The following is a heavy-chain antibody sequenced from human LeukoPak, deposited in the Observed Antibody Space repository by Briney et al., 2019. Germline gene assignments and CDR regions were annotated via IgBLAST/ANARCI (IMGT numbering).Heavy chain of an antibody. Sequence: PSETLSLTCAVYGGSFSGYYWSWIRQPPGKGLEWIGSIYHSGSTYYNPSLKSRVTISVDTSKNQFSLKLSSVTAADTAVYYCARGGRNYDFWSGFDYWGQGTLVTVSS. CDR2: IYHSGST. V-gene: IGHV4-34*01. D-gene: IGHD3-3*01. J-gene: IGHJ4*02. CDR1: GGSFSGYY. CDR3: ARGGRNYDFWSGFDY.